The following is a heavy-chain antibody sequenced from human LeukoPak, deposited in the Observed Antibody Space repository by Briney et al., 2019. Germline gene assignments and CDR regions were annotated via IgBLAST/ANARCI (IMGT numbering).Heavy chain of an antibody. J-gene: IGHJ4*02. CDR2: VYTSGST. CDR1: GASISDYY. CDR3: AGRNY. Sequence: PSETLSLTCTVSGASISDYYWSWIRQSADKGLEWIGRVYTSGSTNYNSSFRSRATLSVDRSKNQFFLQLRSVTAADTAIYYCAGRNYWGEGILVAVSS. V-gene: IGHV4-4*07.